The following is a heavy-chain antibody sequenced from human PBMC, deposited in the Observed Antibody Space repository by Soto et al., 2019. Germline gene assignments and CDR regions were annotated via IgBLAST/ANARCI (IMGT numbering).Heavy chain of an antibody. V-gene: IGHV1-2*02. D-gene: IGHD3-3*01. CDR2: INPNSGGT. CDR3: ARTRSYYDFWSGDNYYYGMDV. J-gene: IGHJ6*02. Sequence: QVQLVQSGAEVKKPGASVKVSCKASGYTFTGYYMHWVRQAPGQGLEWMGWINPNSGGTNYAQKFQGRVTMTRDTSISTAYMELSRLRSDDTAVYYCARTRSYYDFWSGDNYYYGMDVWGQGTTVTVSS. CDR1: GYTFTGYY.